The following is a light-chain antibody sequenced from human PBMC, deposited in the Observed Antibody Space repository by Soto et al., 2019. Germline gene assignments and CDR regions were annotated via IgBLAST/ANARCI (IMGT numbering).Light chain of an antibody. Sequence: DIQMTQSPSTLSASVGDRVTITCRASQSISSWLAWYQQKPGKAPKLLIYKASSLESGVPSRFSGSGSGTEFTLTISSLQPDDFATYYCQQYNSYREFGQGTKVEIK. CDR3: QQYNSYRE. CDR1: QSISSW. CDR2: KAS. V-gene: IGKV1-5*03. J-gene: IGKJ1*01.